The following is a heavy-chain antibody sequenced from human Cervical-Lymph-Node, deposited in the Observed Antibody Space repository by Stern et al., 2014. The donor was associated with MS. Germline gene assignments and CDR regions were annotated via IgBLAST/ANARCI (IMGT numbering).Heavy chain of an antibody. CDR3: VRTDGDYDPVDT. CDR2: IIPLFRTA. CDR1: GDTFSSHA. J-gene: IGHJ5*02. V-gene: IGHV1-69*12. Sequence: QDQLVQSGAEVQQPGSSVKVSCKASGDTFSSHALPWVRQAPGQGLEWMGGIIPLFRTANYAQDFQGSLTITADDSSRTAYMELSSLRSDDTAVYYCVRTDGDYDPVDTWGQGTRVTVSS. D-gene: IGHD4-17*01.